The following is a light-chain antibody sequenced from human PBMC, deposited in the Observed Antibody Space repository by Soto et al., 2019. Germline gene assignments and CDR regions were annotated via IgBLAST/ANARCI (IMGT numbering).Light chain of an antibody. Sequence: EIVLTQSPGTLSLSPGERATLSCRASQSVSSSYLAWYQQKPGQAPRLLIYGTSSRATGIPDKFSGSGSWTDFTLTINRLEPEDSAVYYCQRYGSSLYTFGQGTKLEIK. CDR3: QRYGSSLYT. V-gene: IGKV3-20*01. J-gene: IGKJ2*01. CDR1: QSVSSSY. CDR2: GTS.